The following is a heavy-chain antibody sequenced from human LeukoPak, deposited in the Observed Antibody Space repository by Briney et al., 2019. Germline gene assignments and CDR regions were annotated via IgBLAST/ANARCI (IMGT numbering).Heavy chain of an antibody. CDR3: ARAMLRYYYDSSGYPDAFDI. CDR2: ISYDGSNK. D-gene: IGHD3-22*01. Sequence: RRSLRLSCAASGFTFSSYAMHWVRQAPGKGLEWVAVISYDGSNKYYADSVKGRFTISRDNSKNTLYLQMNSLRAEDTAVYYCARAMLRYYYDSSGYPDAFDIWGQGTMVTVSS. J-gene: IGHJ3*02. CDR1: GFTFSSYA. V-gene: IGHV3-30*04.